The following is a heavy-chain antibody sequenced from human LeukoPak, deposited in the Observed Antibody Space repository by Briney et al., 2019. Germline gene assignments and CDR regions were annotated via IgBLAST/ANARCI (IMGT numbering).Heavy chain of an antibody. V-gene: IGHV3-11*06. CDR1: GFTFTDYY. Sequence: GGSLRLSCATSGFTFTDYYMSWIRQAPGKGLEWVSSISSSSSYIYYADSVKGRFTISRDNAKNSLYLQMNSLRAEDTAVYYCAREGGYSYGLYWYFDLWGRGTLVTVSS. J-gene: IGHJ2*01. CDR3: AREGGYSYGLYWYFDL. CDR2: ISSSSSYI. D-gene: IGHD5-18*01.